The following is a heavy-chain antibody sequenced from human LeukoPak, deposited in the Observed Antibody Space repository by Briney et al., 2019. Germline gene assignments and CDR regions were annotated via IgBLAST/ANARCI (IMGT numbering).Heavy chain of an antibody. Sequence: SETLSLTCAVYGGSFSGYYWSWLRQPPRTGLEWIGRIYTSGSTTYNPSLKSRVTMSVDTSKSQFSLNLMSVTAADTAVYYCTRDTGTTGEVKFDPWGQGTLVTVSS. CDR3: TRDTGTTGEVKFDP. CDR1: GGSFSGYY. D-gene: IGHD4-17*01. J-gene: IGHJ5*02. CDR2: IYTSGST. V-gene: IGHV4-4*07.